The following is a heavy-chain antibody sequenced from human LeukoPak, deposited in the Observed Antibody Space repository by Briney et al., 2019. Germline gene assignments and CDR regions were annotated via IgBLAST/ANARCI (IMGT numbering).Heavy chain of an antibody. D-gene: IGHD2-8*02. CDR2: FSGSGGSI. J-gene: IGHJ4*02. Sequence: GGSLRLSCVASGFTFSSYAMSWVRQAPGKGLEWVSSFSGSGGSIYYADSVKGRFTISRDNSKNTLYLQMNSLRAEDTAVYYCATYRQVLLPFESWGQGTLVTVSS. V-gene: IGHV3-23*01. CDR3: ATYRQVLLPFES. CDR1: GFTFSSYA.